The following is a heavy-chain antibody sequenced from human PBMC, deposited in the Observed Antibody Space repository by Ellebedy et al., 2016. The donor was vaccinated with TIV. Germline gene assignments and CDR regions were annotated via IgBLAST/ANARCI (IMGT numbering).Heavy chain of an antibody. CDR1: GFTFSFYW. CDR3: VRGPASGAFDI. CDR2: VRSEGRTT. Sequence: GESLKISCAASGFTFSFYWIHWVRQAPGKGLVWVSCVRSEGRTTYFADSVKGRFTISRDNAKNTLYLQMNSLRTEDTAVYYCVRGPASGAFDIWGQGTMVTVSS. D-gene: IGHD3-10*01. V-gene: IGHV3-74*01. J-gene: IGHJ3*02.